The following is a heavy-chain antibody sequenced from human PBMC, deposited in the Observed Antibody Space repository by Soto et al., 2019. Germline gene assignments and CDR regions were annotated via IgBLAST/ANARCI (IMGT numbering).Heavy chain of an antibody. Sequence: SETLSLTCTVSGDSINNYYWSWIRQPPGKRLEWIGHIYYTGSPTYNPSLESRVTMSVDTSKNQFSLKLNSVNAADTAVYYCAKYRRTEAEGFTLDYWGRGTLVTV. J-gene: IGHJ4*02. D-gene: IGHD6-13*01. CDR3: AKYRRTEAEGFTLDY. CDR1: GDSINNYY. V-gene: IGHV4-59*01. CDR2: IYYTGSP.